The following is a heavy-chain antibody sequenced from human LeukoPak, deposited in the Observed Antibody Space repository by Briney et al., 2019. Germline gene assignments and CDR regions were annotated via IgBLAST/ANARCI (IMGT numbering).Heavy chain of an antibody. Sequence: GGSLRLSCAASGFTFSRYWMNGVRQARGRGLEWLANINEDGSVRDYVDSLEGRFTVSRDNAENSLFLQMNSLRRDDAAVYSCVRGLRTAAGLYLWGQGTLVTVSS. J-gene: IGHJ5*02. CDR2: INEDGSVR. CDR3: VRGLRTAAGLYL. CDR1: GFTFSRYW. V-gene: IGHV3-7*04. D-gene: IGHD6-13*01.